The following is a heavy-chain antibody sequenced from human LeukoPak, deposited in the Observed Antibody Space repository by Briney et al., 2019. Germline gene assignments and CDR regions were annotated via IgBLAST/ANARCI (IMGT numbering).Heavy chain of an antibody. J-gene: IGHJ5*02. D-gene: IGHD1-26*01. Sequence: SETLSLTCTVSRGSISGSIRSYYWSWIRQPPGQGLEWIAYIHSSGYTNYNPSLKSRVTISVDTSKNQFSLKVTSVTAADTAVYYCAKRQGPENGSYDYFEPWGRGTLVIVSS. CDR1: RGSISGSIRSYY. V-gene: IGHV4-4*09. CDR2: IHSSGYT. CDR3: AKRQGPENGSYDYFEP.